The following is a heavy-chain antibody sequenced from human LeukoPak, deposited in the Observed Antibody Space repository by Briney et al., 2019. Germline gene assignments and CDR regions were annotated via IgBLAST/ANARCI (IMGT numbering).Heavy chain of an antibody. J-gene: IGHJ4*02. CDR2: AYGNGDSK. V-gene: IGHV3-33*01. D-gene: IGHD3-22*01. CDR1: GFPFSSYG. Sequence: PGGSLRLSCAAPGFPFSSYGMHWVRQGPGKGLEWVAPAYGNGDSKYHADSVKDRFTISKDTSNNILYLQMNSLRAEDTAVYYCARDRYYYDSSGYYYDYWGQGTLVTVSS. CDR3: ARDRYYYDSSGYYYDY.